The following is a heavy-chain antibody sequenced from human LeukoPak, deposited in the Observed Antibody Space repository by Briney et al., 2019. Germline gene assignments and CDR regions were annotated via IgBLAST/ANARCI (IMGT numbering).Heavy chain of an antibody. Sequence: SVKVSCKASGGTFSSYAISWVRQAPGQGLEWMGGIIPIFGTANYAQKFQGRVAITADESTSTAYMELSSLRSEDTAVYYCARAFSQYYDILTGYHSFDYWGQGTLVTVSS. J-gene: IGHJ4*02. V-gene: IGHV1-69*01. CDR2: IIPIFGTA. CDR1: GGTFSSYA. CDR3: ARAFSQYYDILTGYHSFDY. D-gene: IGHD3-9*01.